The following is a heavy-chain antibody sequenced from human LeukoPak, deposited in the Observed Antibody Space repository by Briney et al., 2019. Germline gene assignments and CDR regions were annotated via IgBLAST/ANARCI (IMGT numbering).Heavy chain of an antibody. D-gene: IGHD6-19*01. Sequence: GGSLRLSCAASGFTFSNAWMSWVRQAPGKGLEWVGRIKSKTDGGTTDYAAPVKGRFTISRDDSKNTLYLQMNSLKTEDTAVYYCTSTYSSGWYEIYYYMDVWGKGTTVTVSS. J-gene: IGHJ6*03. CDR3: TSTYSSGWYEIYYYMDV. CDR2: IKSKTDGGTT. CDR1: GFTFSNAW. V-gene: IGHV3-15*01.